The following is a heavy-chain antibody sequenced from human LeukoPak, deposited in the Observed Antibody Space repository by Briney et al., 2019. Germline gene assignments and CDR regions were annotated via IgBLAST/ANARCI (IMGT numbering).Heavy chain of an antibody. J-gene: IGHJ4*02. Sequence: GASVKVSCKASGGIFSSYAISWVRQAPGQGLEWMGGMNPNSGNTGYAQKFQGRVTMTRNTSISTAYMELSSLRSEDTAVYYCARGPSWIQLWPLPFHWGQGTLVTVSS. V-gene: IGHV1-8*02. CDR1: GGIFSSYA. CDR2: MNPNSGNT. CDR3: ARGPSWIQLWPLPFH. D-gene: IGHD5-18*01.